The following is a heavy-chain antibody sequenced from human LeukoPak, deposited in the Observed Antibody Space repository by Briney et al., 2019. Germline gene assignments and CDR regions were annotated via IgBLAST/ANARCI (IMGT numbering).Heavy chain of an antibody. CDR3: ASLKMAGYYFDC. CDR1: GGSISSGVYY. CDR2: IYDSGST. J-gene: IGHJ4*02. Sequence: PSQTLSLTCSVSGGSISSGVYYWRSTRQHPGKGLEWIGYIYDSGSTYYNPSLKRRVTISVDTSKSQFYLRLSSVTAADTAVYCCASLKMAGYYFDCWGQGALVTVSS. D-gene: IGHD5-24*01. V-gene: IGHV4-31*03.